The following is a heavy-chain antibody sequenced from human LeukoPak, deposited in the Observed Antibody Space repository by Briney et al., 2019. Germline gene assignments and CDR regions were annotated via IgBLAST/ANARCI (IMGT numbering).Heavy chain of an antibody. CDR1: GFTFSTFA. D-gene: IGHD2-8*02. CDR3: ATYRQVLLPFES. CDR2: IFPSGGEI. V-gene: IGHV3-23*01. Sequence: GGSLRLSCAASGFTFSTFAMLWVRQPPGKGLEWVSSIFPSGGEIHYADPVRGRFTISRDNSKSILSLQMNSLRAEDTAIYYCATYRQVLLPFESWGQGTLVTVSS. J-gene: IGHJ4*02.